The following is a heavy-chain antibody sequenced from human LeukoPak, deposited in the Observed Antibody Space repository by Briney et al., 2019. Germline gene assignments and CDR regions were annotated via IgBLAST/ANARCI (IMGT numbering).Heavy chain of an antibody. Sequence: SVKVSCKASGGTFSSYAISWVRQAPGQGLEWMGGIIPIFGTANYAQKFQGRVTITRDTSASTAYMELSSLRSEDTAVYYCARDQVTMVRGVISRYYYYGMDVWGQGTTVTVSS. D-gene: IGHD3-10*01. CDR2: IIPIFGTA. V-gene: IGHV1-69*05. J-gene: IGHJ6*02. CDR3: ARDQVTMVRGVISRYYYYGMDV. CDR1: GGTFSSYA.